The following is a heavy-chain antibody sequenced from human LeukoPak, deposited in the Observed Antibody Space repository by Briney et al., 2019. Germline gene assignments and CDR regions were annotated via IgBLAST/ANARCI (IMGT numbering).Heavy chain of an antibody. CDR3: ARDSLDYDFWSGRYNWFDP. Sequence: GGSLRLSCAASGFTFSNYWMHWVRQAPGKGLEWVSYISSSGSTIYYADSVKGRFTISRDNAKNSLYLQMNSLRAEDTAVYYCARDSLDYDFWSGRYNWFDPWGQGTLVTVSS. D-gene: IGHD3-3*01. V-gene: IGHV3-48*04. CDR2: ISSSGSTI. CDR1: GFTFSNYW. J-gene: IGHJ5*02.